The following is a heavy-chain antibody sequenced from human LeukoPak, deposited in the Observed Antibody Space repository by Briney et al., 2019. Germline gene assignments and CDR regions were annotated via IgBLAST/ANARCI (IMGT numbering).Heavy chain of an antibody. V-gene: IGHV4-59*08. Sequence: SETLSLTCGVSSGSISNYYWSWIRQPPGKGLEWIGYIYYSGSTNYNPSLKSRVTISVDTSKNQFSLKLSSVTAADTAVYYCARHGLLWFGELAEYFQHWGQGTLVTVSS. CDR2: IYYSGST. CDR3: ARHGLLWFGELAEYFQH. J-gene: IGHJ1*01. D-gene: IGHD3-10*01. CDR1: SGSISNYY.